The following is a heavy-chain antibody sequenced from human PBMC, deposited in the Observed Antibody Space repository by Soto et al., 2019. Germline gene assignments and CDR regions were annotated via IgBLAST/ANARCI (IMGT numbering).Heavy chain of an antibody. CDR1: GFTFSSYG. CDR2: IWYDGSNK. D-gene: IGHD3-9*01. CDR3: ARNYDILTGPAYPFDY. V-gene: IGHV3-33*01. J-gene: IGHJ4*02. Sequence: PGGSLRLSCAASGFTFSSYGMHWVRQAPGKGLEWVAVIWYDGSNKYYADSVKGRFTISRDNSKNTLYLQMNSLRAEDTAVYYFARNYDILTGPAYPFDYWGQGTLVTVSS.